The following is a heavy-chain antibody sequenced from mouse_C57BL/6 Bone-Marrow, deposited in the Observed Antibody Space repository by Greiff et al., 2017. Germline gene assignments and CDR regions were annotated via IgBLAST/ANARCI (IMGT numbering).Heavy chain of an antibody. D-gene: IGHD1-1*01. J-gene: IGHJ2*01. CDR3: ARPNYYYGSSYLDY. V-gene: IGHV5-6*01. Sequence: EVQLVESGGDLVKPGGSLKLSCAASGFTFSSYGMSWVRQTPDKRLEWVATISSGGSYTYYPDSVKGRFTISRDNANNTLYLQMSSLKSEDTAMYYCARPNYYYGSSYLDYWGQGTTLTVSS. CDR1: GFTFSSYG. CDR2: ISSGGSYT.